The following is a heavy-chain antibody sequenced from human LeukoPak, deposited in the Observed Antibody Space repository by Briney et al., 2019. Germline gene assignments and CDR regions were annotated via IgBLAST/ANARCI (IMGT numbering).Heavy chain of an antibody. D-gene: IGHD1-26*01. CDR2: IYTSGST. Sequence: SETLSLTCTVSGGSISSGSYYWSWIRPPAGKGLEWIGRIYTSGSTNYNPSLKSRVTISVDTSKNQFSLKLSSVTAADTAVYYCARDRGWELLYYFDYWGQGTLVTVSS. V-gene: IGHV4-61*02. J-gene: IGHJ4*02. CDR1: GGSISSGSYY. CDR3: ARDRGWELLYYFDY.